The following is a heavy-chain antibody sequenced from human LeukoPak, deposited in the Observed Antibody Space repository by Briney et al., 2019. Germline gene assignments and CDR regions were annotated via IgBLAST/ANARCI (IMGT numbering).Heavy chain of an antibody. CDR2: IYITGST. D-gene: IGHD6-19*01. V-gene: IGHV4-4*07. CDR3: ARDLIPPIAVAGTWFDP. Sequence: PSETLSLTCSVSGVSISEYYWTWFRQPAGKGLEWIGRIYITGSTNYNPSLKSRVTISVDTSKNQFSLKLSSVTAADTAVYYCARDLIPPIAVAGTWFDPWGQGTLVTVSS. J-gene: IGHJ5*02. CDR1: GVSISEYY.